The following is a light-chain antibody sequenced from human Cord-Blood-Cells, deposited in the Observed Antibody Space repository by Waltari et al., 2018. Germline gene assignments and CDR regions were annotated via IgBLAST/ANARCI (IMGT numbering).Light chain of an antibody. CDR2: SNN. CDR3: AAWDDSLNGPNWV. V-gene: IGLV1-44*01. CDR1: SSNIGSNT. J-gene: IGLJ3*02. Sequence: QSVLTQPPSASGTPGQRVTISCSGSSSNIGSNTVNWYQQLPGTAPKPLIFSNNQRPSVVPDRFSGSKSGTSASLAISGLQSEDEADYYCAAWDDSLNGPNWVFGGGTKLTVL.